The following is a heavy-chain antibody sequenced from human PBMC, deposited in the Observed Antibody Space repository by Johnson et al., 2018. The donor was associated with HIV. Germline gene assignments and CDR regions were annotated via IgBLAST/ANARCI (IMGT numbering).Heavy chain of an antibody. CDR2: ISYDGRNK. CDR3: AVGLNTDAFDI. Sequence: VQLVESGGGVVQPGRSLRLSCAASGFMFSSYAMHWVRQAPGKGLEWEAIISYDGRNKYYADSVKGRFTISRDNSKNTLYLQMNSLRAEDTAVYYCAVGLNTDAFDIWGQGTMVTVSS. V-gene: IGHV3-30-3*01. J-gene: IGHJ3*02. CDR1: GFMFSSYA. D-gene: IGHD3/OR15-3a*01.